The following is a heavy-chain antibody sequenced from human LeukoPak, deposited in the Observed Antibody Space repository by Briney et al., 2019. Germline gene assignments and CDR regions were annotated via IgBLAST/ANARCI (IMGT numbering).Heavy chain of an antibody. Sequence: SSVKVSCKASGYTFTSYGISWVRQTPGERRECMGWIGAYNGNTNYAQKIQGRVTMTTGTSTSTAYMELRSLRSDDTAVYYCARDRFEYSSSAGSVSGYWGQGTLVTVSS. CDR1: GYTFTSYG. V-gene: IGHV1-18*01. J-gene: IGHJ4*02. D-gene: IGHD6-6*01. CDR2: IGAYNGNT. CDR3: ARDRFEYSSSAGSVSGY.